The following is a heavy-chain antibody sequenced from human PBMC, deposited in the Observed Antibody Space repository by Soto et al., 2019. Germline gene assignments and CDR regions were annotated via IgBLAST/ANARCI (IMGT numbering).Heavy chain of an antibody. D-gene: IGHD3-16*02. J-gene: IGHJ4*02. Sequence: QLQLQESGPGLVKPSETLSLTCTVSGGSISSSSYYWGWIRQPPGKGLEWIGSIYYSGSTYYNPSIKSRVTISVDTSKNPFSLKLSSVTAADTAVYYCARLKDYVWGSYRPGDSWGQGTLVTVSS. CDR2: IYYSGST. V-gene: IGHV4-39*01. CDR1: GGSISSSSYY. CDR3: ARLKDYVWGSYRPGDS.